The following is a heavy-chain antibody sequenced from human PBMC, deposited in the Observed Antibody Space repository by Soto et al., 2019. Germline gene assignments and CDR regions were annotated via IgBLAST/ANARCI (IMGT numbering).Heavy chain of an antibody. CDR2: TYYRSKWYN. V-gene: IGHV6-1*01. CDR1: GDSVSSNSAA. Sequence: SRTLSLTCAISGDSVSSNSAAWNWIRQSPSRGLEWLGRTYYRSKWYNDYAVSVKSRITINPDTSKNQFSLQLNSVTPEDTAVYYCARYVDIVATVPGYYYYGMDVWGQGTTVTVSS. CDR3: ARYVDIVATVPGYYYYGMDV. D-gene: IGHD5-12*01. J-gene: IGHJ6*02.